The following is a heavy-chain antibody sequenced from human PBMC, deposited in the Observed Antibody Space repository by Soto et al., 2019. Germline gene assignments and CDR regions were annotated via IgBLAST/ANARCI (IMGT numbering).Heavy chain of an antibody. D-gene: IGHD6-19*01. CDR3: ARDLGVAAPFDH. Sequence: QVHLVQSGAEVKKPGSSVKVSCKASGGTFSSYAISWVRQAPGQGLEWMGGIIPIFGTANYAQKFQGRVKITSDESTSTAYREVSSLRSEDKAVYSCARDLGVAAPFDHWGQGTLVTVSS. CDR1: GGTFSSYA. V-gene: IGHV1-69*01. CDR2: IIPIFGTA. J-gene: IGHJ5*02.